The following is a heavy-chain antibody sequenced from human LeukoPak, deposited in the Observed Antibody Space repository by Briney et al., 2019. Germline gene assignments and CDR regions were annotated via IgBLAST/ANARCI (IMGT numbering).Heavy chain of an antibody. CDR3: ARVWYGGKSGPDY. CDR2: ISHSGST. CDR1: GYFIKNGYN. J-gene: IGHJ4*02. V-gene: IGHV4-38-2*02. D-gene: IGHD1-26*01. Sequence: SETLSLTCTVSGYFIKNGYNWGWIRQPPGKGLEWIGYISHSGSTYYNPPLKNRLTLSLDTSKNQFSLRLNSVTAADTAVYYCARVWYGGKSGPDYWGQGTLVTVSS.